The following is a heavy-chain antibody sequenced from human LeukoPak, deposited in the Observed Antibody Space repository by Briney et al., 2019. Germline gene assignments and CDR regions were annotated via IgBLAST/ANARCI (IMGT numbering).Heavy chain of an antibody. J-gene: IGHJ4*02. CDR3: AKAPVRTCRGAFCYPFDY. CDR2: ISDTGNT. CDR1: GFTLTGYA. Sequence: PGGSLRLSCAASGFTLTGYAMSWGRQAPGKGLEWVSAISDTGNTYHADSVKGRFTISRDSSKNTLFLQMNRLRPEDAPVYYCAKAPVRTCRGAFCYPFDYWGLGTLVTVSS. D-gene: IGHD2-15*01. V-gene: IGHV3-23*01.